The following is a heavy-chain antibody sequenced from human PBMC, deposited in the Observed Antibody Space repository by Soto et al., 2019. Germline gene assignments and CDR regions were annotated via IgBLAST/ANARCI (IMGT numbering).Heavy chain of an antibody. CDR3: ARSVAVAGLDY. V-gene: IGHV3-30-3*01. D-gene: IGHD6-19*01. CDR2: ISYDGNKK. J-gene: IGHJ4*02. CDR1: GFTLSSYS. Sequence: VQLVESGGGVVQPGRSLRLSCAASGFTLSSYSMHWVRQAPGKGLEWVGVISYDGNKKYYRDSVKGRFSISRDTSNNTVHLQMNSLRPDDTAVYYCARSVAVAGLDYWGQGSLVTVSS.